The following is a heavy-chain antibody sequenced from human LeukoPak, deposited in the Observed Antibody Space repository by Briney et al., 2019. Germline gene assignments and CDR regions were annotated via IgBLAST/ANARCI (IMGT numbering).Heavy chain of an antibody. J-gene: IGHJ6*03. CDR2: IIPIFGTA. D-gene: IGHD3-22*01. V-gene: IGHV1-69*05. CDR3: ASSLGYYDSSGYEHYYYYMDV. CDR1: GGTFSGYA. Sequence: ASVKVSCKASGGTFSGYAISWVRQAPGQGLEWMGGIIPIFGTANYAQKFQGRVTITTDESTSTAYMELSSLRSEDTAVYYCASSLGYYDSSGYEHYYYYMDVWGEGTTVTVSS.